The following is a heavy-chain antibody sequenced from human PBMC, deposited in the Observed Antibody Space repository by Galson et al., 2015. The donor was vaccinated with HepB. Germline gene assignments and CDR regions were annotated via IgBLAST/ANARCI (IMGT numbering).Heavy chain of an antibody. CDR2: IYSGGST. V-gene: IGHV3-66*01. CDR1: GFTVSSNY. Sequence: SLRLSCAASGFTVSSNYMSWVRQAPGKGLEWVSVIYSGGSTYYADSVKGRFTISRDNSKNTLYLQMNSLRAEDTAVYYCARDGRGGSFALGYWGQGTLVTVSS. J-gene: IGHJ4*02. CDR3: ARDGRGGSFALGY. D-gene: IGHD1-26*01.